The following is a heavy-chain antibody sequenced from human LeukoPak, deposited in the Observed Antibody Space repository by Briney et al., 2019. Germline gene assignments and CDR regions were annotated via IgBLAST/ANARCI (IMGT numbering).Heavy chain of an antibody. Sequence: SETLSLTCTVSGGSISSGGYYWSWIRQPPGKGLEWIGYIYHSGSTYYNPSLKSRVTISVDRSKNQFSLQLNSVTPEDTAVYYCAREGDEGYLFDYWGQGTLVTVSS. V-gene: IGHV4-30-2*01. CDR2: IYHSGST. CDR3: AREGDEGYLFDY. D-gene: IGHD5-24*01. J-gene: IGHJ4*02. CDR1: GGSISSGGYY.